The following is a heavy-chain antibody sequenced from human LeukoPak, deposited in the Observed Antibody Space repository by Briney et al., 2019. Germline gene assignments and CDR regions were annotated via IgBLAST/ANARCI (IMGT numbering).Heavy chain of an antibody. Sequence: SGPTLVKPPETLTLTCTVSGFSLSNARMGVSWIRQPPGKALEWLAHIFSNDEKSYSTSLKSRLTISKDTSKSQVVLTMTNMDPVDTATYYCARIRRPSYSYGVFDYWGQGTLVTVSS. CDR2: IFSNDEK. CDR3: ARIRRPSYSYGVFDY. D-gene: IGHD5-18*01. V-gene: IGHV2-26*01. CDR1: GFSLSNARMG. J-gene: IGHJ4*02.